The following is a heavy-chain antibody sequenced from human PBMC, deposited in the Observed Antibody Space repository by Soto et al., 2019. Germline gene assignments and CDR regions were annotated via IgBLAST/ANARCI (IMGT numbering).Heavy chain of an antibody. J-gene: IGHJ6*03. D-gene: IGHD6-19*01. Sequence: SETLSLTCAVSSGSISSSNWWSWVRQPPGKGLEWIGEIYHSGSTNYNPSLKSRVTISVDKSKNQFSLKLSSVTAADTAVYYCARETETGIAVAGTGEYYYYYYMDVWGKGTTVTVSS. CDR3: ARETETGIAVAGTGEYYYYYYMDV. CDR2: IYHSGST. CDR1: SGSISSSNW. V-gene: IGHV4-4*02.